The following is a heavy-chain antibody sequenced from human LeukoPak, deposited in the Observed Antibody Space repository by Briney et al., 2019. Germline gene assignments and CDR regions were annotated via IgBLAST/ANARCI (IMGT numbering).Heavy chain of an antibody. V-gene: IGHV4-38-2*01. CDR3: ARASRPSNSWFDP. CDR1: GHSFSSDSF. Sequence: SETLTLTCGVSGHSFSSDSFWGWIRQPPGQGLEWIGSIHERGSTFYNPSLKSRVTISIDTSKNQFSLNVNSVTAADTAVYYCARASRPSNSWFDPWGQGTVVTVSS. D-gene: IGHD6-6*01. CDR2: IHERGST. J-gene: IGHJ5*02.